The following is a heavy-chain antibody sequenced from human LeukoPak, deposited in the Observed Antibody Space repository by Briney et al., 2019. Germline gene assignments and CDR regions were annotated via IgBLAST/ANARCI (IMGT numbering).Heavy chain of an antibody. J-gene: IGHJ4*02. CDR1: GGSISSSSYY. V-gene: IGHV4-39*01. CDR3: ARRGYYYVPDY. CDR2: IYYSGST. D-gene: IGHD3-10*02. Sequence: SETLSLTCTVSGGSISSSSYYWGWIRQPPGKGLEWIGSIYYSGSTCYNPSLKSRVTISVDTSKNQFSLKLSSVTAADTAVYYCARRGYYYVPDYWGQGTLVTVSS.